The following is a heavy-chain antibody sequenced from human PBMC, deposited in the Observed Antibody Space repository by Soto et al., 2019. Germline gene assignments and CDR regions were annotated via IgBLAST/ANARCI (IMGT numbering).Heavy chain of an antibody. CDR2: INAGNGNT. CDR3: ARRQRDDYDFWSGYPRDYGTDV. J-gene: IGHJ6*02. D-gene: IGHD3-3*01. V-gene: IGHV1-3*01. CDR1: GYTFTSYA. Sequence: ASVKVSCKASGYTFTSYAMHWVLQAPGQRLEWMGWINAGNGNTKYSQKFQGRVTITRDTSASTAYMELSSLRSEDTAVYYCARRQRDDYDFWSGYPRDYGTDVWGQGNTVPVTS.